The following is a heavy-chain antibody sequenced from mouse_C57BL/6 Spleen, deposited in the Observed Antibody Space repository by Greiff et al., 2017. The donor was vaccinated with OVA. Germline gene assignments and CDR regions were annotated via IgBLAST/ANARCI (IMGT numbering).Heavy chain of an antibody. V-gene: IGHV14-2*01. Sequence: VQLQQPGAELVKPGASVKLSCKASGYTFTSYWMHWVKQRTEQGLEWIGRIDPEDGETKYAPKFQGKATITADTSSNTAYLQLSSLTSEDTAVYYCARDYDYDGYAMDYWGQGTSVTVSS. D-gene: IGHD2-4*01. CDR3: ARDYDYDGYAMDY. CDR2: IDPEDGET. J-gene: IGHJ4*01. CDR1: GYTFTSYW.